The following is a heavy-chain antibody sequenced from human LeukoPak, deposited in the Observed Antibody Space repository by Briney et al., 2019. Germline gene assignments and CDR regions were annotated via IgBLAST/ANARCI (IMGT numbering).Heavy chain of an antibody. V-gene: IGHV4-59*11. CDR1: GGSISSHY. Sequence: SETLSLTCTVSGGSISSHYWNWTRQPPGKGLEWIGYIYYSGSTNYNPSLKSRVTISVDTSKNQFSLKLSSVTAADTAVYYCARETTVVTPGRSDVFDIWGQGTMVTVSS. J-gene: IGHJ3*02. CDR3: ARETTVVTPGRSDVFDI. CDR2: IYYSGST. D-gene: IGHD4-23*01.